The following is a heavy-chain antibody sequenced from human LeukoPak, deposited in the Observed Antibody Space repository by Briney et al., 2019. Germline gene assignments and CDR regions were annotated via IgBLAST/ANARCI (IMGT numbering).Heavy chain of an antibody. J-gene: IGHJ4*02. Sequence: SETLSLTCTVYGGSFSGYYWSWIRQPPGKGLEWIGEINHSGSTNYNPSLKSRVTISVDTSKNQFSLTLTSVTAADTAVFYCARXPWXLQNGNHGFDFWGQGSLVTVSS. CDR2: INHSGST. V-gene: IGHV4-34*01. CDR1: GGSFSGYY. CDR3: ARXPWXLQNGNHGFDF. D-gene: IGHD1-14*01.